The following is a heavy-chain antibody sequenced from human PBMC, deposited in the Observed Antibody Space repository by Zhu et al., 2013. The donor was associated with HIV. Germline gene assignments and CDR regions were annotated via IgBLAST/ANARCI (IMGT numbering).Heavy chain of an antibody. CDR1: GGTFSSYA. CDR3: ARVLGYCTNGVCSYGMDV. CDR2: IIPIFGTA. V-gene: IGHV1-69*06. J-gene: IGHJ6*02. D-gene: IGHD2-8*01. Sequence: QVQLVQSGAEVKKPGSSVKVSCKASGGTFSSYAISWVRQAPGQGLEWMGGIIPIFGTANYAQKFQGRVTITADKSTSTAYMELSSLRSEDTAVYYCARVLGYCTNGVCSYGMDVWGQGTTVTVSS.